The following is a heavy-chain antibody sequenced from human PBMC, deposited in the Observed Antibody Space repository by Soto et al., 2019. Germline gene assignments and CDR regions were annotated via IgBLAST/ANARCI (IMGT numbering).Heavy chain of an antibody. V-gene: IGHV1-69*01. J-gene: IGHJ4*02. Sequence: QVQLVQSGAEVKKPGSSVRVSCKASGGTLNSYTISWVRQAPGQGLEWMGGIIPVFGTTDYAQKFQGRVTITADQSTGTAYLDLFSLRWEDTAIYYCSISNSYGRGDFWGQGTLVTVSS. D-gene: IGHD4-17*01. CDR2: IIPVFGTT. CDR1: GGTLNSYT. CDR3: SISNSYGRGDF.